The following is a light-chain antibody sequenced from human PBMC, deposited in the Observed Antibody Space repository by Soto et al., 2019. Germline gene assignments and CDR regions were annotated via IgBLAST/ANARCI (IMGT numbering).Light chain of an antibody. CDR1: QSISSK. Sequence: EIVMTQSPATLSLSPGERATLSCRASQSISSKLAWYQQKPGQAPRLLIYGASTRATGIPVRFSGSGSGTEFTLTISSLQSEDFAVYYCQQYNNWPRTFGQGTNVDIK. J-gene: IGKJ1*01. V-gene: IGKV3-15*01. CDR3: QQYNNWPRT. CDR2: GAS.